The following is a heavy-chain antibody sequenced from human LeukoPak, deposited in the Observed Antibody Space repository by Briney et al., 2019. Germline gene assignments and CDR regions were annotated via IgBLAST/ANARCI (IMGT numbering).Heavy chain of an antibody. J-gene: IGHJ4*02. Sequence: SETLSLTCAVYGGSFSGYYWSWIRQPPGKGLEWIGEINHSGSTNYNPSLKSRVTISVDTSKNQFSLKLSSVTAADTAVYYCARGIVMITFGGVNPAEYYFDYWGQGTLVTVSS. CDR3: ARGIVMITFGGVNPAEYYFDY. D-gene: IGHD3-16*01. CDR1: GGSFSGYY. V-gene: IGHV4-34*01. CDR2: INHSGST.